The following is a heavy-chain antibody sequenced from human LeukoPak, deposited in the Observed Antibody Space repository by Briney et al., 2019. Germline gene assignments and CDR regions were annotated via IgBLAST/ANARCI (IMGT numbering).Heavy chain of an antibody. Sequence: PSQTLSLTCTVSGGSISSSNYYYSWLRQPAGTGLEWLGRIYTSGTTNYKPSLKSRVTISVDTSKNQFSLKLSSVTAADTAVYYCARGMDYDILTGSTPDAFDIWGQGTMVTVSS. J-gene: IGHJ3*02. D-gene: IGHD3-9*01. V-gene: IGHV4-61*02. CDR2: IYTSGTT. CDR1: GGSISSSNYY. CDR3: ARGMDYDILTGSTPDAFDI.